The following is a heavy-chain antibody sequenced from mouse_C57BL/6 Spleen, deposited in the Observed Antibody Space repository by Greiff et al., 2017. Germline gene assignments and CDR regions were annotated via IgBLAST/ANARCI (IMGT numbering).Heavy chain of an antibody. CDR3: ARTYSFYAMDY. CDR2: IDPSDSET. J-gene: IGHJ4*01. Sequence: QVQLQQPGAELVRPGSSVKLSCKASGYTFTSYWMHWVKQRPIQGLEWIGNIDPSDSETNDNQKFKDKATLTVDKSSSTAYMQLSILTSEDSAVYYCARTYSFYAMDYWGQGTSVTVSS. CDR1: GYTFTSYW. V-gene: IGHV1-52*01. D-gene: IGHD2-12*01.